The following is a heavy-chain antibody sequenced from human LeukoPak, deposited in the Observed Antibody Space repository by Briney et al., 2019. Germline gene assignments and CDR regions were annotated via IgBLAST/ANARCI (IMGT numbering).Heavy chain of an antibody. CDR3: AKLDSVGAVAEYFQH. D-gene: IGHD3-10*01. CDR1: GFTFSSYA. J-gene: IGHJ1*01. CDR2: ISGSGDST. Sequence: PGGSLRLSCAASGFTFSSYAMNWVRQAPGKGLEWVSGISGSGDSTYYADSVKGRFTISRDSSKNTLYLQMNSLRAEDTAVYYCAKLDSVGAVAEYFQHWGQGTLVTVSS. V-gene: IGHV3-23*01.